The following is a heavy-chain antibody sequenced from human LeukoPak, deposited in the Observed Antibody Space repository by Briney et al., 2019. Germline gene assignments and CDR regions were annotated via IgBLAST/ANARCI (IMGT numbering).Heavy chain of an antibody. CDR2: ISSSGSTI. Sequence: PGGSLRLSCAASGFTFSDYYMSWIRQAPGKGLEWVSYISSSGSTIYYADSVKGRFTISRDNAKNSLYLQMNSLRAEDTAVYYCAKDSAAAAHDGMDVWGQGTTVTVSS. CDR1: GFTFSDYY. D-gene: IGHD6-13*01. CDR3: AKDSAAAAHDGMDV. J-gene: IGHJ6*02. V-gene: IGHV3-11*01.